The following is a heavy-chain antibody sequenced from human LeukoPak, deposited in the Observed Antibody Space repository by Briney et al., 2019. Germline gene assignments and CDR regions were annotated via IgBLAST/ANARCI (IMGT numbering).Heavy chain of an antibody. CDR2: IFPGDSDT. J-gene: IGHJ5*02. CDR3: ARHAGSGWFGGSNWFDP. Sequence: GESLKISCKGSGYFFSNYWIGWVRQMPGKGLEWMGIIFPGDSDTKYSPSFQGQVTISADKSINTAYLQWRSLKASDTAMYYCARHAGSGWFGGSNWFDPWGQGTLVTVSS. V-gene: IGHV5-51*01. D-gene: IGHD6-19*01. CDR1: GYFFSNYW.